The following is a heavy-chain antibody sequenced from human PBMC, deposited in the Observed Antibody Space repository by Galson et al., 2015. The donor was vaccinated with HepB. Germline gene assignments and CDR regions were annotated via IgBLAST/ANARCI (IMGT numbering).Heavy chain of an antibody. CDR1: GYTFTSYY. Sequence: SVKVSCKASGYTFTSYYMHWVRQAPGQGLEWMGIINPSGGSTSYAQKFQGRVTMTRDTSTSTVYMELSSLRSEDTAVYYCARWPAAINSYYYYGMDVWGQGTTVTVSS. V-gene: IGHV1-46*01. J-gene: IGHJ6*02. CDR3: ARWPAAINSYYYYGMDV. CDR2: INPSGGST. D-gene: IGHD2-2*02.